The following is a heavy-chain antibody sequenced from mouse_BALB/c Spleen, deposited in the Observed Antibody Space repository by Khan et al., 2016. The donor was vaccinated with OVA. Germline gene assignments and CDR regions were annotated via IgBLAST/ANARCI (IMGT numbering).Heavy chain of an antibody. D-gene: IGHD1-1*01. Sequence: VKLLESGAELAKPGASVKMSCKASGYTFINYWILWIKQRPGQGLEWIGYINPSTGYTEYNQNFKDKATLSADKSSSTAYMQLSSLTSADSTVYYCARRGLRWDFDYWGQGTTLTVSS. CDR3: ARRGLRWDFDY. J-gene: IGHJ2*01. V-gene: IGHV1-7*01. CDR1: GYTFINYW. CDR2: INPSTGYT.